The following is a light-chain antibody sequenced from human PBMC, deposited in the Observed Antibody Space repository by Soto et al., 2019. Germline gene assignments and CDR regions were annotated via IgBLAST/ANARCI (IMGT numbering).Light chain of an antibody. Sequence: DLQMTQSPSTLSASVGDRVTITCRASQSISSWLAWYQQKPGKAPKLLIYKASSLESGVPSRFSGSGSGTEFTLTISSLQPDDFATYYCQEYKSYSTLGQGTKLEIK. CDR1: QSISSW. V-gene: IGKV1-5*03. CDR3: QEYKSYST. J-gene: IGKJ2*01. CDR2: KAS.